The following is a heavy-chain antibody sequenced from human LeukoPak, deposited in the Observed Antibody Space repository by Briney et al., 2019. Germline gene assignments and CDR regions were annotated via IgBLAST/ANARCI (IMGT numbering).Heavy chain of an antibody. J-gene: IGHJ4*02. CDR2: ISSSSSYI. D-gene: IGHD3-3*01. V-gene: IGHV3-21*01. Sequence: GGSLRLSCAASGFTFSSYSMNWVRQAPGKGLEWVSSISSSSSYIYYADSVKGRFTISRDNAKNSLYLQMNSLRAEDTAVYYCARGSPNYDFWSGYPSGSFDYWGQGTLVTVSS. CDR3: ARGSPNYDFWSGYPSGSFDY. CDR1: GFTFSSYS.